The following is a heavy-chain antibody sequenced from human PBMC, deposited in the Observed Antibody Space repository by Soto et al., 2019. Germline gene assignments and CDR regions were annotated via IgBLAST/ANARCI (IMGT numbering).Heavy chain of an antibody. D-gene: IGHD3-10*01. J-gene: IGHJ6*02. CDR2: INAGNDNT. CDR3: ARGWFTMVGDYYGMDV. CDR1: GYTFTIYA. V-gene: IGHV1-3*01. Sequence: QAQLVQSGAEVKKPGASVKVSCKASGYTFTIYAMHWVRQAPGQRLEWMGWINAGNDNTKYSQKFQGRVTITRDTSASIAYMELSSLRSEDTAVYYCARGWFTMVGDYYGMDVWGQGTTVTVSS.